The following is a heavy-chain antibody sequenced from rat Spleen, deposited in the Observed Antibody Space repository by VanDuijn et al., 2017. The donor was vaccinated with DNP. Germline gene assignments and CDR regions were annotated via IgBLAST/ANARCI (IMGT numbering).Heavy chain of an antibody. V-gene: IGHV5-31*01. D-gene: IGHD1-12*02. CDR2: ITSSGGST. CDR3: AREGDYYDGSYVDALDA. J-gene: IGHJ4*01. CDR1: GFTFNNYW. Sequence: EVQLVESGGDLVQPGRSLKLSCVASGFTFNNYWMTWIRQVPGKGLEWVASITSSGGSTYYRDSVKGRFTISRDDAKNTLYLQMDSLRSEDSATYYCAREGDYYDGSYVDALDAWGQGTSVTVSS.